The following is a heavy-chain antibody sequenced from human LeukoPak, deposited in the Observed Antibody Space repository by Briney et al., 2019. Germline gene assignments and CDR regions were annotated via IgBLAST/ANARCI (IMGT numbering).Heavy chain of an antibody. V-gene: IGHV3-23*01. J-gene: IGHJ4*02. D-gene: IGHD6-19*01. Sequence: PGGSLRLSCAASELMFSSYAMSWVRQAPGKGLEWVSGISDDSGSTYYADSVRGRFTISRDNSKNTLYLQMNSLRVEDTAIYYCAKDRYSSGWYFDYWGQGTLVTVSS. CDR3: AKDRYSSGWYFDY. CDR2: ISDDSGST. CDR1: ELMFSSYA.